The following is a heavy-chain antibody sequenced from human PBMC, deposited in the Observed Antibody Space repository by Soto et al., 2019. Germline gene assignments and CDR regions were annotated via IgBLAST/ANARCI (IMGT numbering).Heavy chain of an antibody. D-gene: IGHD3-22*01. CDR1: GGTFSSYA. CDR2: IIPIFGTA. CDR3: ARVPYYYDGSGYYSADAFDI. V-gene: IGHV1-69*06. Sequence: ASVKVSCKASGGTFSSYAISWVRQAPGQGLEWMGGIIPIFGTANYAQKFQGRVTITADKSTSTAYMELSSLRSEDTAVYYCARVPYYYDGSGYYSADAFDIWGQGTMVTVSS. J-gene: IGHJ3*02.